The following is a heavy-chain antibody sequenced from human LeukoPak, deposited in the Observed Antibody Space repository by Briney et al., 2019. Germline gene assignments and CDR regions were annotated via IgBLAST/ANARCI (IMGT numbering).Heavy chain of an antibody. CDR1: GFTFSSYE. Sequence: GGSLRLSCAASGFTFSSYEMNWVRQAPGKGLEWVSYISSSGSTIYYADSVKGRFTISRDNAKNSLYLQMNSLRAEDTAVYYCARDRATVTTDWGQGTLVTVSS. CDR2: ISSSGSTI. V-gene: IGHV3-48*03. J-gene: IGHJ4*02. D-gene: IGHD4-17*01. CDR3: ARDRATVTTD.